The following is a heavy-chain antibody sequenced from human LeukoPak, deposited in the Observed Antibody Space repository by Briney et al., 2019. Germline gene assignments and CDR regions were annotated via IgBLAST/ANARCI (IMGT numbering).Heavy chain of an antibody. J-gene: IGHJ4*02. CDR3: ARHGSSGWYYFDY. Sequence: SVTLSLTCTVSGGSISSYYWSWIRQPPGKGLEWIGYIYYSGSTNYNPSLKSRVTISVDTSKNQFSLKLSSVTAADTAVYYCARHGSSGWYYFDYWGQGTLVTVSS. D-gene: IGHD6-19*01. CDR2: IYYSGST. V-gene: IGHV4-59*01. CDR1: GGSISSYY.